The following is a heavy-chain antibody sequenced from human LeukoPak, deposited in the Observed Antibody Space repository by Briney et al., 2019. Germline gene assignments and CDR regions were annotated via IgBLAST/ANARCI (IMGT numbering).Heavy chain of an antibody. J-gene: IGHJ4*01. V-gene: IGHV4-39*01. CDR1: GVSITSINYY. CDR3: ARRNILSGYYHFDY. Sequence: SEALSLTCTVSGVSITSINYYWAWIRQPPGTGLEWIGSLSSGGPTYNNPSLESRTSISADTSSNQLFLKLTSVTAADTAVYFCARRNILSGYYHFDYWGHGTLVTVSS. CDR2: LSSGGPT. D-gene: IGHD3-9*01.